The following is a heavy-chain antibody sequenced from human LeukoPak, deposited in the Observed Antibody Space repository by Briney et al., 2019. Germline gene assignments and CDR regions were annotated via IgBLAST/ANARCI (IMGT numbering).Heavy chain of an antibody. CDR3: TRNGPFSITTYGTNWFDP. D-gene: IGHD3-3*01. V-gene: IGHV4-4*07. CDR1: GDSISGHY. CDR2: ILTSGST. Sequence: SETLSLTCTVSGDSISGHYWTWIRQPAGKGLQCIGRILTSGSTKYNPSLMSRVTMSVDTSKNQLSLKMTSVTAADTAFDNCTRNGPFSITTYGTNWFDPWGQGTLVTVSS. J-gene: IGHJ5*02.